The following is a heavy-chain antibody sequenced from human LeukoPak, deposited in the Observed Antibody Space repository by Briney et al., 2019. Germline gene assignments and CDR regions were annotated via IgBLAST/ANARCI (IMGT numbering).Heavy chain of an antibody. J-gene: IGHJ4*02. CDR2: ISGSGGST. CDR3: AKDRPRNYYGSGGAPSLFDY. D-gene: IGHD3-10*01. Sequence: GGSLRLSCAASGFTFSSYAMSWVRQAPGKGLEWVSAISGSGGSTYYADSVKGRFTISRVNSKNTLYLQMNSLRAEDTAVYYCAKDRPRNYYGSGGAPSLFDYWGQGTLVTVSS. CDR1: GFTFSSYA. V-gene: IGHV3-23*01.